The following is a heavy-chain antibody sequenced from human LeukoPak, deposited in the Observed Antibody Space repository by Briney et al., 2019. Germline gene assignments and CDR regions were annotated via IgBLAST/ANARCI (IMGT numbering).Heavy chain of an antibody. V-gene: IGHV3-48*01. CDR2: INYYGQPT. Sequence: GGSPRLSCTASGFNFNTNHMHWVRQAPGKGLEWLSYINYYGQPTYYADSVKGRFTISRDNAKSSLYLQLNGLRAEDTAVYYCVRDYQWSLGNWGQGTPVTVSS. D-gene: IGHD2-8*01. J-gene: IGHJ4*02. CDR1: GFNFNTNH. CDR3: VRDYQWSLGN.